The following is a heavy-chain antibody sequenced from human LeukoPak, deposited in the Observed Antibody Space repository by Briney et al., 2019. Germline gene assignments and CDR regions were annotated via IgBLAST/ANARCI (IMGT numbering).Heavy chain of an antibody. Sequence: GGSLRLSCAASGFTFSSYGMHWVRQAPGKGLEWVAVISYDGSNKYYADSVKGRFTISRDNSKNTLYLQMNSLRVEDTAVYYCAKDRSDNSTWYVGSHWGQGTLVTVSS. CDR3: AKDRSDNSTWYVGSH. CDR1: GFTFSSYG. D-gene: IGHD2/OR15-2a*01. J-gene: IGHJ4*02. CDR2: ISYDGSNK. V-gene: IGHV3-30*18.